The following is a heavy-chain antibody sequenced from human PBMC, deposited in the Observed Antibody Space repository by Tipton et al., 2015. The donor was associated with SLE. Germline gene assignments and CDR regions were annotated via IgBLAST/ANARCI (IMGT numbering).Heavy chain of an antibody. V-gene: IGHV4-59*12. CDR1: GGSIIPYY. CDR3: ARDRVTYFDL. D-gene: IGHD2-21*02. CDR2: IFYTGST. J-gene: IGHJ2*01. Sequence: TLSLTCTVSGGSIIPYYWHWIRQSPGKGLEWIGYIFYTGSTNYNPSLKSRVTMLVDTSKNQVSLKLSSVTAADTAAYSCARDRVTYFDLWGRGTLVTVSS.